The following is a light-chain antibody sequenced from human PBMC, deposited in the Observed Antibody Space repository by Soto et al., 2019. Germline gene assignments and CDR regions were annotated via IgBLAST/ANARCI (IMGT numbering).Light chain of an antibody. CDR3: QFGTLVWT. CDR2: GVS. V-gene: IGKV3-20*01. Sequence: EIVLTQSPGTLSLSPGERATLSCRASQSVSDTYLAWYQQKPGQPPRLLIYGVSNRATGIPDRFSGSGSGTYFTLTVSRLEPEDVAVYYCQFGTLVWTFGQGTKVEIK. CDR1: QSVSDTY. J-gene: IGKJ1*01.